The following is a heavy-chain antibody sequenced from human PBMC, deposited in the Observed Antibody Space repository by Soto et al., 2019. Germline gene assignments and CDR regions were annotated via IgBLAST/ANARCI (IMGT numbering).Heavy chain of an antibody. CDR3: AKRPLGYCSGGSCYPPHYFDY. D-gene: IGHD2-15*01. V-gene: IGHV3-23*01. J-gene: IGHJ4*02. Sequence: EVQLLDSGGGLVQPGGSLRLSCAASGFTFSNYAMSWVRQAPGKGLEWVSGVGGSGDSTYYADSVKGRFTISRDNSKDTLYLQMNGLRAEDTAVYYCAKRPLGYCSGGSCYPPHYFDYWGQGTLVTVSS. CDR2: VGGSGDST. CDR1: GFTFSNYA.